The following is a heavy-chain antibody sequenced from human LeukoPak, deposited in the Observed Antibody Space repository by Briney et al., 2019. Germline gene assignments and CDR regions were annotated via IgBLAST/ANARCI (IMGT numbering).Heavy chain of an antibody. CDR3: ARECRGGDCYPRRAFDI. CDR2: ISYDGSNK. D-gene: IGHD2-21*02. J-gene: IGHJ3*02. V-gene: IGHV3-30-3*01. CDR1: GFTFSSYA. Sequence: GGSLRLSCAASGFTFSSYAMHWVRQAPGKGLEWVAVISYDGSNKYYADSVKGRFTISRDNSKNTLYLQMNSLRAEDTAVYYCARECRGGDCYPRRAFDIWGQGTMVTVSS.